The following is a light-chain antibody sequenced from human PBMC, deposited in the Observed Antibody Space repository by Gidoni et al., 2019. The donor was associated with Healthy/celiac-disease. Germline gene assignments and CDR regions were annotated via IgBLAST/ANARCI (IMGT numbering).Light chain of an antibody. V-gene: IGKV2-28*01. CDR2: GGS. J-gene: IGKJ1*01. Sequence: LLGTPCESASNTGRASQSARQSNGYSYLDWYQQKPGQSPQLLIYGGSSRASGVPDRFSGSGSGTDFTLTISRVEAEDVGVYYCKQARQSLWTFXXXTKVEIK. CDR1: QSARQSNGYSY. CDR3: KQARQSLWT.